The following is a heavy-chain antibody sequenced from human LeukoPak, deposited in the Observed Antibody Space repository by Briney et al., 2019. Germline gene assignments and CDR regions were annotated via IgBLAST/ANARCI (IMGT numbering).Heavy chain of an antibody. CDR3: ASLLRYNWNDVPFDI. CDR1: GGSFSGYY. Sequence: SETLSLTCAVYGGSFSGYYWSWIRQPPGKGREWIGEINHSGSTNYNPSLKSRVTISVDTSKNQFSLKLSSVTAADTAVYYCASLLRYNWNDVPFDIWGQGTMVTVSS. J-gene: IGHJ3*02. V-gene: IGHV4-34*01. D-gene: IGHD1-1*01. CDR2: INHSGST.